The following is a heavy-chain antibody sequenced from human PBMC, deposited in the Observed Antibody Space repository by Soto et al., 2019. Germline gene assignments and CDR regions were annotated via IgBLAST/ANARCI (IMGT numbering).Heavy chain of an antibody. CDR3: AHPRGYGVFDAYDV. D-gene: IGHD4-17*01. J-gene: IGHJ3*01. CDR2: ISAGGGST. Sequence: GGSLRLSCAASGFTFSTYAMSWVRQAPGKGLEWASAISAGGGSTYYADSVKGRFTISRDNFINTLYLQMNSLGTEDTAVYYCAHPRGYGVFDAYDVWGQGAMVTVSS. CDR1: GFTFSTYA. V-gene: IGHV3-23*01.